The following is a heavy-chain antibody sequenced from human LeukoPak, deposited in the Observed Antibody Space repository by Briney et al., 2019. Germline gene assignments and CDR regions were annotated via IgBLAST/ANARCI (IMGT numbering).Heavy chain of an antibody. V-gene: IGHV4-61*02. CDR2: IYTSGST. D-gene: IGHD3-22*01. CDR1: GGSISSGSYY. Sequence: PSETLFLTCTVSGGSISSGSYYWSWIRQPAGKGLEWIGRIYTSGSTNYNPSLKSRVTISVDTSKNQFSLKLSSVTAADTAVYYCARERSGYPLFFDYWGQGTLVTVSS. CDR3: ARERSGYPLFFDY. J-gene: IGHJ4*02.